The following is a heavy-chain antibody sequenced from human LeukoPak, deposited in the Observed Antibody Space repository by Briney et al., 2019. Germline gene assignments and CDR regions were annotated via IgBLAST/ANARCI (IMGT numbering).Heavy chain of an antibody. V-gene: IGHV3-23*01. D-gene: IGHD2-21*02. CDR2: ISGSGGST. CDR1: GFTFSSYA. CDR3: AKSSYGGGWYYDDY. Sequence: GGSLRLSCAASGFTFSSYAMSWVRQAPGKGREGVSAISGSGGSTYYADSVKGRFTISRDNSKNTLYLQMNSLRAEDTAVYYCAKSSYGGGWYYDDYWGQGTLVTVSS. J-gene: IGHJ4*02.